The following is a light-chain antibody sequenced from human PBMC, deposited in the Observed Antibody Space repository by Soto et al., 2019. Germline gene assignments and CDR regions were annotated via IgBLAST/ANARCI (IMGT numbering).Light chain of an antibody. CDR3: AAWDDSLSGRV. Sequence: QSVLTQPPSASGTPGQRVTISCSGSSSNIGSNYVYWYQQLPGTAPKLLIYSNNQRPSGVPDRFSGSKSGTSASLAISGLRYEDEADYYCAAWDDSLSGRVFGTGNKVTVL. CDR2: SNN. V-gene: IGLV1-47*02. J-gene: IGLJ1*01. CDR1: SSNIGSNY.